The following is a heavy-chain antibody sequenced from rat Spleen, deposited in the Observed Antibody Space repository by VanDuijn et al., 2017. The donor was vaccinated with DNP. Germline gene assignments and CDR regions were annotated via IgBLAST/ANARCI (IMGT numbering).Heavy chain of an antibody. D-gene: IGHD1-6*01. J-gene: IGHJ2*01. V-gene: IGHV5-20*01. Sequence: EVQLVESGGGLVQPGRSLKLSCAASGFTFSDYYMAWVRQAPTKGLEWVASISYDGGSTYYRDSVKGRFTISRDNAKSSLYLQMDSLRSEDTATYYCTTQVMYTTHYFYGWRQGVMVTVSS. CDR2: ISYDGGST. CDR3: TTQVMYTTHYFYG. CDR1: GFTFSDYY.